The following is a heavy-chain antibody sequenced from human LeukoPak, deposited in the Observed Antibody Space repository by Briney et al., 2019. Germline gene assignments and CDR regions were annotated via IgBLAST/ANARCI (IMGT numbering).Heavy chain of an antibody. D-gene: IGHD3-16*02. CDR2: IYTSGST. CDR3: ARGLSDYDYVWGSYRYIGYFDY. Sequence: SETLSLTCTVSGGSISSYYWSWIRQPAGKGLEWIGRIYTSGSTNYNPSLKSRVTMSVDTSKNQFSLKLSSVTAADTAVYYCARGLSDYDYVWGSYRYIGYFDYWGQGTLVTVSS. J-gene: IGHJ4*02. CDR1: GGSISSYY. V-gene: IGHV4-4*07.